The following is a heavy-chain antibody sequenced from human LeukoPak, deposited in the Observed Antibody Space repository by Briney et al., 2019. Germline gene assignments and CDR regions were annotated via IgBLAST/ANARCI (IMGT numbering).Heavy chain of an antibody. CDR2: INHSGST. D-gene: IGHD6-19*01. J-gene: IGHJ4*02. Sequence: TSSETLSLTCAVYGGSFSGHYWTWIRQPPGKGLEWIGEINHSGSTNYNPSLKSRVTISVDTSKNQFSLKVSSVTAADTAVYYCARTSWLVPDYWGQGTLVTVSS. CDR1: GGSFSGHY. CDR3: ARTSWLVPDY. V-gene: IGHV4-34*01.